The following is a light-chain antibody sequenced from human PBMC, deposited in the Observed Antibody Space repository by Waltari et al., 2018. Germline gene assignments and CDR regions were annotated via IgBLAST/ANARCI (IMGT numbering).Light chain of an antibody. CDR2: GKS. Sequence: DIQMTQSPSSLSASLGDRVTITCRASQSISKYLNWYQQGPGKAPKLLIYGKSSLQSGVPSRFSGSGSGTDFTLTINTLQPEDFATYFCQQSYGPPYTFGQGTRLEIK. J-gene: IGKJ2*01. CDR1: QSISKY. V-gene: IGKV1-39*01. CDR3: QQSYGPPYT.